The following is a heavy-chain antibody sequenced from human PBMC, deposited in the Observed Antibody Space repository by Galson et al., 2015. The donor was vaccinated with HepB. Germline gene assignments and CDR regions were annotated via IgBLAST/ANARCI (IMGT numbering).Heavy chain of an antibody. CDR1: GGTFSSYT. J-gene: IGHJ6*02. Sequence: SVKVSCKASGGTFSSYTISWVRQAPGQGLEWMGRIIPILGIANYAQKFQGRVTITADKSTSTAYMELSSLRSEDTAVYCCARDLGGLRSLFGMDVWGQGTTVTVSS. V-gene: IGHV1-69*04. CDR2: IIPILGIA. CDR3: ARDLGGLRSLFGMDV. D-gene: IGHD4-17*01.